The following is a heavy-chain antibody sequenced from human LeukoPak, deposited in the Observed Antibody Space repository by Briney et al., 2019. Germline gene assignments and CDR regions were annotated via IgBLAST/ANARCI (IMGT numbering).Heavy chain of an antibody. J-gene: IGHJ4*02. CDR2: VSYDGGNK. CDR3: AKSGYSSSWAGDYFHY. Sequence: GGSLRLSCVVSGFTFSSYAVHWVRQAPGKGLEWVAVVSYDGGNKYYADSVKGRFTVSRDNSKNTLYLQMNSLRAEDTALYYCAKSGYSSSWAGDYFHYWGQGTLVTVSS. D-gene: IGHD6-13*01. V-gene: IGHV3-30*18. CDR1: GFTFSSYA.